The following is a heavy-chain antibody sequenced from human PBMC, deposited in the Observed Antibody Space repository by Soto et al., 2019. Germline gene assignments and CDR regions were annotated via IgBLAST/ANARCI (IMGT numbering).Heavy chain of an antibody. D-gene: IGHD6-13*01. CDR1: GFSLSTSGVG. CDR3: AHSSWDIAAAGTNLLDFDY. J-gene: IGHJ4*02. Sequence: QITLKESGPTLVKPTQTLTLTCTFSGFSLSTSGVGVGWIRQPPGKALEWLALIYWDDDKRYSPSLKSRLTITKDTSKNQVVLTMTNMDPVDTATYYCAHSSWDIAAAGTNLLDFDYWGQGTLVTVSS. CDR2: IYWDDDK. V-gene: IGHV2-5*02.